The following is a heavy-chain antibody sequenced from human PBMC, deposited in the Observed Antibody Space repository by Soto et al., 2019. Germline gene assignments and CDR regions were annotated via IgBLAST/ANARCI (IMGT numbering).Heavy chain of an antibody. D-gene: IGHD3-3*01. Sequence: EVQLVESGGGLVPPGGSLRLSRVASGFTFSTYDMHWVRQATGKGPEWVSGIGTAGDKYYPASVKGRFTISREDANDSLYLQMNSLTVGDTAVYYCVRGNYDFWSGYPPGAFDMWGQGTTVIVSS. CDR2: IGTAGDK. CDR3: VRGNYDFWSGYPPGAFDM. V-gene: IGHV3-13*01. CDR1: GFTFSTYD. J-gene: IGHJ3*02.